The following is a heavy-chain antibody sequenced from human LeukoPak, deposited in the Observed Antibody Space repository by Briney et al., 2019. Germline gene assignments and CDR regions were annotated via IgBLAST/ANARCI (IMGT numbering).Heavy chain of an antibody. D-gene: IGHD3-22*01. V-gene: IGHV4-30-2*01. J-gene: IGHJ4*02. CDR2: IYQSGSS. CDR3: ARGDSSAYYGATFDY. CDR1: GGSISSGGFS. Sequence: PSETLSLTCAVSGGSISSGGFSWSWIRQPPGKGLEWIGYIYQSGSSFYNPSLKSRVTISLDRSKNQFSLKLSSVTAADTAVYYCARGDSSAYYGATFDYWGPGTLVTVSS.